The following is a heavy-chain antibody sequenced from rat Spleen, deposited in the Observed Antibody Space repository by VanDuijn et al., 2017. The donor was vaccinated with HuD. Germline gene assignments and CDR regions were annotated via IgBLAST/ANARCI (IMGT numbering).Heavy chain of an antibody. V-gene: IGHV5S23*01. J-gene: IGHJ2*01. CDR2: ISTGGGNT. CDR3: ARSNYDGYYHDY. D-gene: IGHD1-12*03. Sequence: EVQLVESGGGLVQPGRSLKLSCAASGFTFSNYDMAWVRQAPTKGLEWVASISTGGGNTYYRDSVKGRFTISRDNAKSTLYLQMNSLRSEDTATYYCARSNYDGYYHDYWGQGVMVTVSS. CDR1: GFTFSNYD.